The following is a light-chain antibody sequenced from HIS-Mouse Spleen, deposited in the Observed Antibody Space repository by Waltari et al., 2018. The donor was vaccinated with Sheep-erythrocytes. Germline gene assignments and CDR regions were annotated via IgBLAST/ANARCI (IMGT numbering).Light chain of an antibody. CDR1: SSHAGGYNS. CDR2: DVS. J-gene: IGLJ1*01. Sequence: QSALTQLPSVLGSLGHPVSLSCTVNSSHAGGYNSVPWYQQHPGKAPKLMIYDVSKRPSGVPDRFSGSKSGNTASLTISGLQAEDEADYYCCSYAGSYNHVFATGTKVTVL. V-gene: IGLV2-11*01. CDR3: CSYAGSYNHV.